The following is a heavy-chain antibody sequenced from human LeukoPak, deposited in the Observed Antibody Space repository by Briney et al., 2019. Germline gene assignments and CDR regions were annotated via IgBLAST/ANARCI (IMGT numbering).Heavy chain of an antibody. Sequence: SQTLSLTCAISGDSVSSNTAAWIWIRQSPSRGLEWLGRTFYRSYWRFDYAISVKTRITIDADTSKNQFSLRLASVTPEDTAVYYCARDDRGIHLDYWGQGTLVTVSS. CDR3: ARDDRGIHLDY. V-gene: IGHV6-1*01. J-gene: IGHJ4*02. D-gene: IGHD3-16*01. CDR1: GDSVSSNTAA. CDR2: TFYRSYWRF.